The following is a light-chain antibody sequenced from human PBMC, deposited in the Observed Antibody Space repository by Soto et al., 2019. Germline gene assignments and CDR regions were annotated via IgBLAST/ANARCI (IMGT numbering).Light chain of an antibody. J-gene: IGLJ1*01. CDR2: EVS. V-gene: IGLV2-14*01. CDR1: SSDVGGYNY. Sequence: QSALTQPASVSGSPGQSITISCTGTSSDVGGYNYVSWYQQHPGKAPKLMIYEVSNRPSGVSNRFSGSKSGNTASLTISGLQAEDDAHYYCSSYTSSSTYVFGTGTQLTVL. CDR3: SSYTSSSTYV.